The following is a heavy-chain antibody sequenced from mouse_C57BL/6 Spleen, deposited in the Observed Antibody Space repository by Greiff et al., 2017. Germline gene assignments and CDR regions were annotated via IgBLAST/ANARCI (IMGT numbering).Heavy chain of an antibody. V-gene: IGHV10-3*01. CDR2: IRSKSSNYAT. J-gene: IGHJ1*03. CDR3: LGGELYYDYDVWYFDV. CDR1: GFTFNTYA. D-gene: IGHD2-4*01. Sequence: EVHLVESGGGLVQPKGSLKLSCAASGFTFNTYAMHWVRQAPGKGLEWVARIRSKSSNYATYYADSVKDRFTISRDDSPSMLYLQMNNLKTEDTDVYYCLGGELYYDYDVWYFDVWGTGTTVTVSS.